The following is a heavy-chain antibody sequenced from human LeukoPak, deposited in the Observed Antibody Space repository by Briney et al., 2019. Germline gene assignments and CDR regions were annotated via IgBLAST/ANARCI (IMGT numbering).Heavy chain of an antibody. CDR3: ARGHSGTYVIDY. Sequence: VGSLRLSCSASGVTFSGYAMYWGRDAPGKGLEWVTFIRSDGNSKFYADSVKGRFTISRDNSKNMVYLQMNSLRADDTAVYYCARGHSGTYVIDYWGQGILVTISS. D-gene: IGHD2-2*01. J-gene: IGHJ4*02. V-gene: IGHV3-30*02. CDR2: IRSDGNSK. CDR1: GVTFSGYA.